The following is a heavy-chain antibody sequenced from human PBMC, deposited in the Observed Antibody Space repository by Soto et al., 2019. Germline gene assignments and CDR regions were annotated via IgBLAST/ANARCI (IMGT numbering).Heavy chain of an antibody. CDR3: ARGGGIRGYDILTGTDAIDI. Sequence: GASVKVSCKASGGTFSSYTISWVRQAPGQGLEWMGRIIPILGIANYAQKFQGRVTITADKSTSTAYMELSSLRSEDTAVYYCARGGGIRGYDILTGTDAIDIWGQGTMVTVSS. CDR1: GGTFSSYT. CDR2: IIPILGIA. V-gene: IGHV1-69*02. D-gene: IGHD3-9*01. J-gene: IGHJ3*02.